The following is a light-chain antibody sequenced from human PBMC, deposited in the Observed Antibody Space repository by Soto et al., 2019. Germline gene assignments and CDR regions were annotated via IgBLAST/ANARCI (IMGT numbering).Light chain of an antibody. CDR1: QGIDMY. CDR3: QLCLNDPT. CDR2: AAS. J-gene: IGKJ4*02. Sequence: DIQMTQSPSSLSASVGDRITITCRASQGIDMYLNWYQQKPGKAPQLLIFAASTLHSGVPSRFSGSGSGTDFTLTINSLQPEDSATYYCQLCLNDPTFGEGTKVEI. V-gene: IGKV1-39*02.